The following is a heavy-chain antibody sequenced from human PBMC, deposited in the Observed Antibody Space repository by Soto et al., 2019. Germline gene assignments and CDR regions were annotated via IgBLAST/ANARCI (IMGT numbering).Heavy chain of an antibody. J-gene: IGHJ6*02. V-gene: IGHV1-46*01. D-gene: IGHD1-26*01. Sequence: GASVKVSCKASGYTLTTFFIHWDQQAPGQGLEWMGVINPGYPAGRSTTYAQKFQGRVTMTTDTSTSTVYMELSRLRSDDTAVYYCAREAIVAGATTGLDVWGQATTLTVSS. CDR3: AREAIVAGATTGLDV. CDR1: GYTLTTFF. CDR2: INPGYPAGRST.